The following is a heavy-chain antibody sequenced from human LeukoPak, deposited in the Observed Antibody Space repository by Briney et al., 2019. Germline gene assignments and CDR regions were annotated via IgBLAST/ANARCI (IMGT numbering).Heavy chain of an antibody. CDR2: INPNSGGT. Sequence: ASVKVSCKASGYTFTAYYVHWVRQAPGQGLEWMGWINPNSGGTNYAQKFQGWVTMTRDTSISTAYMELSRLRSDDTAVYYCARSGSFGTDWFDPWGQGTLVTVSS. CDR1: GYTFTAYY. V-gene: IGHV1-2*04. D-gene: IGHD1-26*01. J-gene: IGHJ5*02. CDR3: ARSGSFGTDWFDP.